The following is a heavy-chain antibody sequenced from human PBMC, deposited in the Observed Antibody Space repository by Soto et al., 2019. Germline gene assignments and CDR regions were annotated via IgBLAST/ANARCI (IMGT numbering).Heavy chain of an antibody. Sequence: TRWVTCDVSGYAISSDYYWGWIRQPPGKGLEWIGSIYHSGSTYHNPSLKSRVTISVDTSKNQFSLKLSSVTAADTAVYYCARIIYCSNAVCSPLYGMHVWGPGTTVTV. CDR1: GYAISSDYY. CDR3: ARIIYCSNAVCSPLYGMHV. J-gene: IGHJ6*02. D-gene: IGHD2-8*01. V-gene: IGHV4-38-2*01. CDR2: IYHSGST.